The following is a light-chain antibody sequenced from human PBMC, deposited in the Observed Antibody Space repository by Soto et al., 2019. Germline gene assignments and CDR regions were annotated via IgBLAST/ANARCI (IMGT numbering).Light chain of an antibody. CDR1: NIGGKS. V-gene: IGLV3-21*02. CDR2: DDS. CDR3: QVWDDNSDHHV. J-gene: IGLJ1*01. Sequence: ELNHTSSVSVAPGQTARISCGGNNIGGKSVHWYQQEPGQAPVVVVYDDSDRPSGIPERFSGSNSGNTATLTISRVEAGDEADYHCQVWDDNSDHHVFGTGTKVTVL.